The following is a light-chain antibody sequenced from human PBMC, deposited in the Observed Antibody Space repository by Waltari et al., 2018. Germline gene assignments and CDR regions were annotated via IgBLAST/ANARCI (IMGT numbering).Light chain of an antibody. V-gene: IGKV1-33*01. J-gene: IGKJ5*01. Sequence: DVQMPQSPSSLSASVGDRVTITCQASQDIGNFLNWYQQKPGRAPQLLVYDASNLQTGVPSRFSGSGSGTDFTFTISSLQPEDVATYSCQQYNNLPITFGQGTRLEI. CDR1: QDIGNF. CDR2: DAS. CDR3: QQYNNLPIT.